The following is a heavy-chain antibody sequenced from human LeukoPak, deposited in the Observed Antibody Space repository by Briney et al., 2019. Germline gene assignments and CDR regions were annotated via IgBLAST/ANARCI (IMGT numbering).Heavy chain of an antibody. CDR3: ALGNVVVPAAISP. V-gene: IGHV3-21*01. CDR2: ISSSSSYI. D-gene: IGHD2-2*01. Sequence: GGSLRLSCAASGFTFSSYSMNWVRQAPGKGLEWVSSISSSSSYIYYADSVKGRCTISRGNAKNSLYLQMNSLRAEDTAVYYCALGNVVVPAAISPWGQGTLVTVSS. J-gene: IGHJ5*02. CDR1: GFTFSSYS.